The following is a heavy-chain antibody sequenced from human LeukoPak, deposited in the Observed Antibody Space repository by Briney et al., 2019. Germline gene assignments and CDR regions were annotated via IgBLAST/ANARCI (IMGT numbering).Heavy chain of an antibody. CDR1: GGSISSYY. D-gene: IGHD3-22*01. V-gene: IGHV4-59*01. CDR2: IYYSGST. CDR3: AGSGYYYAFDY. Sequence: SETLSLTCTVPGGSISSYYWSWIRQPPGKGLAWIGYIYYSGSTNYNPSLKSRVTISVDTSKNQFSLKLSSVTAADTAVYYCAGSGYYYAFDYWGQETLVTVSS. J-gene: IGHJ4*02.